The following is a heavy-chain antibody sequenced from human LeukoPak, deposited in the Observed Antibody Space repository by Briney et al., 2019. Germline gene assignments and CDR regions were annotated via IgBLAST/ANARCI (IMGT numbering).Heavy chain of an antibody. CDR2: INPNSGGT. Sequence: ASVKVSCKAFGYTLTTYGITWVRQAPGQGLEWMGWINPNSGGTNYAQKFQGRVTMTRDTSISTAYMELSRLRSDDTAVYYCARVGSSGWYLYYWGQGTLVTVSS. J-gene: IGHJ4*02. D-gene: IGHD6-19*01. V-gene: IGHV1-2*02. CDR3: ARVGSSGWYLYY. CDR1: GYTLTTYG.